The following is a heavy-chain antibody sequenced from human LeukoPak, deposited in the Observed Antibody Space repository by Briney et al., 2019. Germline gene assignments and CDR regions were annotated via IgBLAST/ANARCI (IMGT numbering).Heavy chain of an antibody. Sequence: GGSLRLSCAASGFTFSGYSMNWVRQAPGKGLEWVSSISSSSSYIYYADSVKGRFTISRDNAKNSLYLQMNSLRAEDTAVYYCARAGGSYGSGSYFKGWGQGTLVTVSS. CDR1: GFTFSGYS. J-gene: IGHJ4*02. CDR3: ARAGGSYGSGSYFKG. CDR2: ISSSSSYI. V-gene: IGHV3-21*01. D-gene: IGHD3-10*01.